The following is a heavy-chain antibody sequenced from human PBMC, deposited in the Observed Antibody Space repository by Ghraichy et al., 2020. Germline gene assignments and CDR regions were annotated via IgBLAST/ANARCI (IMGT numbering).Heavy chain of an antibody. CDR3: ARGYSSSWYDY. CDR2: INHSGST. Sequence: SQTLSLTCAVYGGSFSGYYWSWIRQPPGKGLEWIGEINHSGSTNYNPSLKSRVTISVDTSKNQFSLKLSSVTAADTAVYYCARGYSSSWYDYWGQGTLVTVSS. D-gene: IGHD6-13*01. V-gene: IGHV4-34*01. J-gene: IGHJ4*02. CDR1: GGSFSGYY.